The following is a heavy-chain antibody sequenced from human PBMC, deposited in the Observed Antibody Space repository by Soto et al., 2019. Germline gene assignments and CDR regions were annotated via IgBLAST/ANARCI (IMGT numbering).Heavy chain of an antibody. J-gene: IGHJ2*01. CDR3: ARVINLGRTQRRRWYFDL. D-gene: IGHD2-21*01. Sequence: QVQLVQSGAEVKKPGSSVKVSCKASGGTFSSYAISWVRQAPGQGLEWMGGIIPIFGTANYAQKFQGRVTITTDECTSTAYMGRSSLRTEDTAVYYCARVINLGRTQRRRWYFDLWGRRTLVTVS. CDR1: GGTFSSYA. V-gene: IGHV1-69*05. CDR2: IIPIFGTA.